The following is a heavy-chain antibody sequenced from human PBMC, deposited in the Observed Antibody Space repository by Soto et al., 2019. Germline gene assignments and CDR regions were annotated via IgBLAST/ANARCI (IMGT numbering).Heavy chain of an antibody. D-gene: IGHD3-16*01. CDR3: ARLGAQEIDP. J-gene: IGHJ5*02. Sequence: SETLSLTCTVSGGSISRYYWSWIRQPPGKGLELIGYIYYSGSTNYNPSLKSRVTISVDTSKNQFSLKLSSVTAAGTAVYYCARLGAQEIDPWGQGTLVTVSS. V-gene: IGHV4-59*08. CDR2: IYYSGST. CDR1: GGSISRYY.